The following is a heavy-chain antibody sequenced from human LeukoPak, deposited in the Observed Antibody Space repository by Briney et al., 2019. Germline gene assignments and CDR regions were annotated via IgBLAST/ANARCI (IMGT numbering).Heavy chain of an antibody. CDR1: GGSISGSNYY. CDR3: ATYFDFWSGYPGYMDV. Sequence: HPSETLSLTCTVSGGSISGSNYYWGWIRQSPRKGLEWIGSIYYRGTTSYNPSLKGRVTISVDTSKNQFSLNLSSVTAADTAVYYCATYFDFWSGYPGYMDVWGNGTTVTVSS. J-gene: IGHJ6*03. CDR2: IYYRGTT. D-gene: IGHD3-3*01. V-gene: IGHV4-39*01.